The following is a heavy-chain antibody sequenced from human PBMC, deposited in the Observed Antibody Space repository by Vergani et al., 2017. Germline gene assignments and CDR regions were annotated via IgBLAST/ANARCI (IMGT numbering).Heavy chain of an antibody. V-gene: IGHV3-9*01. CDR2: ISWNSDKR. J-gene: IGHJ3*01. CDR1: GFRFDDFA. Sequence: ELELVESGGGVGHLGGSLTLSCVISGFRFDDFAMHWVRQAPGKSLEWVSGISWNSDKRDYADSVKGRFLIFRDNAKNSVELQILRLRPEDTGVYYCAKDMFDFGSDYRGSVVDVWGRGTMV. D-gene: IGHD3-3*01. CDR3: AKDMFDFGSDYRGSVVDV.